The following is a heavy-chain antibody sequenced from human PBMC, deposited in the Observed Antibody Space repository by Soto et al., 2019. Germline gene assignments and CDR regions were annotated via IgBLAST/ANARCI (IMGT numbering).Heavy chain of an antibody. CDR3: ASPAGADYTFDY. V-gene: IGHV4-39*01. D-gene: IGHD4-4*01. CDR2: TYYRGNT. CDR1: GGSITSSSYY. J-gene: IGHJ4*02. Sequence: SETLSLTCAVSGGSITSSSYYWGWIRQAPGRGLEWIGTTYYRGNTYYNPSLESRVTISADTSKNQLSLNLRSVTAADTAVYYCASPAGADYTFDYWGQGILVTVSS.